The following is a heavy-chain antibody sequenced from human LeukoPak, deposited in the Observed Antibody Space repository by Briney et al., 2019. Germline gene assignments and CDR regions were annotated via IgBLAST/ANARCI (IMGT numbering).Heavy chain of an antibody. CDR1: GYTFTSYD. Sequence: ASVKVSCKASGYTFTSYDINWVRQATGQGLEWMGWMNPNSGNTGYAQKFQGRVTMTRNTSISTAYMELSSLRSEDTAVYYCARGNSSSRKQYYYYYGMDVWGQGATVTVSS. V-gene: IGHV1-8*01. CDR3: ARGNSSSRKQYYYYYGMDV. D-gene: IGHD6-13*01. J-gene: IGHJ6*02. CDR2: MNPNSGNT.